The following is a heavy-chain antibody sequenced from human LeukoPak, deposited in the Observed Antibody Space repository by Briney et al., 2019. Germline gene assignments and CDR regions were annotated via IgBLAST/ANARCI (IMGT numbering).Heavy chain of an antibody. V-gene: IGHV4-61*01. D-gene: IGHD2-21*02. CDR1: GGSVNSGSYY. Sequence: SETLSLTCAVSGGSVNSGSYYWSWIRQHPGKGLEWIGYIYYTGITNYNPSLKSRVTISVDTSKNQFSLNLNSVTAADTAVYYCATSQCGSVCYLAGDYWGQGTLVTVSS. CDR2: IYYTGIT. CDR3: ATSQCGSVCYLAGDY. J-gene: IGHJ4*02.